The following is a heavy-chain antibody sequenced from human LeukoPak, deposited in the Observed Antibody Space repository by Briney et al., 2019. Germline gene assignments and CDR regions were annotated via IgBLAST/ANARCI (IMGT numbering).Heavy chain of an antibody. CDR2: IYHSGST. D-gene: IGHD5-18*01. CDR3: ARVGGGYSYGFLDY. J-gene: IGHJ4*02. CDR1: GGSISSSNW. Sequence: SETLSLTCAVSGGSISSSNWRSWVRQPPGKGLEWIGEIYHSGSTNYNPSLKSRVTISVDKSKNQFSLKLSSVTAADTAVYYCARVGGGYSYGFLDYWGQGTLVTVSS. V-gene: IGHV4-4*02.